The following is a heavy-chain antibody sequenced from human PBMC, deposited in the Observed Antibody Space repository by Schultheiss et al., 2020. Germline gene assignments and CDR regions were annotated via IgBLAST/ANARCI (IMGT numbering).Heavy chain of an antibody. D-gene: IGHD1-26*01. CDR1: GFTFSSYS. J-gene: IGHJ4*02. Sequence: GESLKISCAASGFTFSSYSMNWVRQAPGKGLEWVSYISSSSSTIYYADSVKGRFTISRDNSKNTLYLQMNSLRPEDTAIYYCAKDRENFSGRYGASDYWGQGTLVTVSS. CDR3: AKDRENFSGRYGASDY. V-gene: IGHV3-48*01. CDR2: ISSSSSTI.